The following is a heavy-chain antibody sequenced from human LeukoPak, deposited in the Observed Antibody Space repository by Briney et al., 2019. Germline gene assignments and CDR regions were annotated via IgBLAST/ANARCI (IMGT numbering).Heavy chain of an antibody. CDR1: GGSFSGYY. D-gene: IGHD2-2*01. V-gene: IGHV4-34*01. Sequence: PSETLSLTCAVYGGSFSGYYWSWIRQPPGKGLEWIGEINHSGSTNYNPSPKSRVTISVDTSKNQFSLKLSSVTAADTAVYYCARARRFPYCSSTSCQIDYWGQGTLVTVSS. CDR3: ARARRFPYCSSTSCQIDY. J-gene: IGHJ4*02. CDR2: INHSGST.